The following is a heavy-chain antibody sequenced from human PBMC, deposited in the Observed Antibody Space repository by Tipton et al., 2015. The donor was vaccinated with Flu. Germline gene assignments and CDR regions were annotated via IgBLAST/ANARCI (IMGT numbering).Heavy chain of an antibody. Sequence: GLVKPSETLSLTCTVSGGSGSPYYWTWTRQPAGKGLEWIGRIYSTDSAHYKYNPSLESRVTISVDTSKNQFYLKVRSVTTADTAVYYCGRQHLGYCSGGGCWNLDVWGKGTTITVSS. CDR1: GGSGSPYY. J-gene: IGHJ6*04. V-gene: IGHV4-4*07. CDR2: IYSTDSA. CDR3: GRQHLGYCSGGGCWNLDV. D-gene: IGHD2-15*01.